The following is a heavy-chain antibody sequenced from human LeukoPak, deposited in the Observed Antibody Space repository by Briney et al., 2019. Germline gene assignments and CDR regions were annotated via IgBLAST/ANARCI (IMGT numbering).Heavy chain of an antibody. Sequence: GGSLRLSCAGSGFTFSDFWMTWVRQAPGKGLEWVSAISGRGSSTYYADSVKGRFTISRDNSKNTLYLQMNSLRAEDTAVYYCAKDIIAVGDYYYGMDVWGQGTTVTVS. V-gene: IGHV3-23*01. D-gene: IGHD6-19*01. J-gene: IGHJ6*02. CDR2: ISGRGSST. CDR1: GFTFSDFW. CDR3: AKDIIAVGDYYYGMDV.